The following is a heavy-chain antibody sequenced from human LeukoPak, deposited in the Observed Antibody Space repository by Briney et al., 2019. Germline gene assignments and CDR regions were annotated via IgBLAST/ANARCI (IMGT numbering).Heavy chain of an antibody. CDR1: GFTFSSYA. J-gene: IGHJ4*02. V-gene: IGHV3-23*01. CDR3: AKANWDDEYFFDY. CDR2: ISGSGGRT. D-gene: IGHD1-1*01. Sequence: GGSLRLSCAASGFTFSSYAMGWVRQAPGKGLEWVSAISGSGGRTYYADSVKGRFTISRDNSKNTLYLQMNSLRAEDTAVYYCAKANWDDEYFFDYGGRGPLVTVSS.